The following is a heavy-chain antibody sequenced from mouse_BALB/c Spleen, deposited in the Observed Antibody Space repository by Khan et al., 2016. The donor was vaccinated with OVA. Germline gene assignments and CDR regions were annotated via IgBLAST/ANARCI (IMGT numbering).Heavy chain of an antibody. J-gene: IGHJ3*01. V-gene: IGHV5-6*01. CDR1: GFTFSSYS. CDR3: ASHLTGSFAY. Sequence: EVELVESGGDLVKPGGSLKLSCATSGFTFSSYSMSWVRQTPDKRLEWVTTISSAGDYTYYPDSVGGRFTISRDNAKNSLYLQMSSLKSEDTAMYYCASHLTGSFAYWGQGTLVTVSA. CDR2: ISSAGDYT. D-gene: IGHD4-1*01.